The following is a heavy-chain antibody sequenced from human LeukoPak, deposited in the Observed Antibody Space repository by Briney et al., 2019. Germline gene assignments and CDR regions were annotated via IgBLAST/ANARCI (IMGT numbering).Heavy chain of an antibody. CDR3: ARGGVQNYDFWSGYYSSYFDY. D-gene: IGHD3-3*01. CDR2: INHSGST. V-gene: IGHV4-61*08. Sequence: SETLSLTCTVSDGSVSSGGYYWSWIRQPPGKGLEWNGEINHSGSTNYNPSLKSRVTISVDTSKNQFSLKLSSVTAADTAVYYCARGGVQNYDFWSGYYSSYFDYWGQGTLVTVSS. J-gene: IGHJ4*02. CDR1: DGSVSSGGYY.